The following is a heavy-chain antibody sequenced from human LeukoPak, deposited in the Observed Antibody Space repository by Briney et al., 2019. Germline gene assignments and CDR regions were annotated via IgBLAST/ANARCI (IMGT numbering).Heavy chain of an antibody. D-gene: IGHD2-2*02. V-gene: IGHV1-3*01. CDR1: GYTFTSYA. CDR2: INAGNGNT. Sequence: ASVKVSCKASGYTFTSYAMHWVRQAPGQRLEWMGWINAGNGNTKYSQKFQGRVTITRNTSISTAYMELSSLRSEDTAVYYCARGPGYCSSTSCYNYYYMDVWGKGTTVTVSS. CDR3: ARGPGYCSSTSCYNYYYMDV. J-gene: IGHJ6*03.